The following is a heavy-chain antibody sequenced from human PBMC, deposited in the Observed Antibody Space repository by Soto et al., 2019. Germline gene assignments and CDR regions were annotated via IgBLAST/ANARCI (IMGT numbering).Heavy chain of an antibody. D-gene: IGHD3-10*01. V-gene: IGHV4-30-4*08. Sequence: SETLSLTCTVSGGSISSGGYYWSWIRQHPGKGLEWIGYIYYSGSTYYNPSLRSRVTISLDTSKNQFSLKLSSVTAADTAVYYCARDRYYGSGTYYNFYYGMDVWGQGTTVTVSS. CDR2: IYYSGST. J-gene: IGHJ6*02. CDR1: GGSISSGGYY. CDR3: ARDRYYGSGTYYNFYYGMDV.